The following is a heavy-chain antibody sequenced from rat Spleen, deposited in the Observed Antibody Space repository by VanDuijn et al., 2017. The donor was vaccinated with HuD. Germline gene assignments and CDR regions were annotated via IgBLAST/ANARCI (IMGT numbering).Heavy chain of an antibody. V-gene: IGHV5-22*01. CDR2: ISYEGSNT. Sequence: EVQLVESGGDLVQPGRSMKLSCAASGFTFSDYYMAWVRQAPKKGLEWVASISYEGSNTYYRDSVKGRFTISRDNAKSTLYLQMDSLRSEDTATYYCARQGGWGQGVMVTVSS. CDR1: GFTFSDYY. J-gene: IGHJ2*01. CDR3: ARQGG.